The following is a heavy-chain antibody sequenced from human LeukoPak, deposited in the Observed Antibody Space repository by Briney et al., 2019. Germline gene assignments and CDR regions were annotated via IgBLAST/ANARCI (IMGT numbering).Heavy chain of an antibody. J-gene: IGHJ6*03. CDR3: ARDRSSGWYYYYMDV. CDR1: GVSISSYY. CDR2: IFYSGST. D-gene: IGHD6-19*01. Sequence: PSETLSLTCSVSGVSISSYYWSWIRQPPGKGLEWIGYIFYSGSTNYNPSLKSRVTISADTSKNQFSLKLSSVTAADTAVYYCARDRSSGWYYYYMDVWGKGTTVTISS. V-gene: IGHV4-59*12.